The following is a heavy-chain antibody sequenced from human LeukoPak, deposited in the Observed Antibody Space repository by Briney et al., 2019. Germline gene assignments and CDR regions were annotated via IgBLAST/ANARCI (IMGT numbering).Heavy chain of an antibody. D-gene: IGHD2-15*01. CDR1: GYTFTSYD. CDR2: MNPNSGNT. J-gene: IGHJ3*02. Sequence: ASVKVSCKASGYTFTSYDINWVRQAPGQGLEWMGWMNPNSGNTGYAQKFQGRVTMTRNTSISTAYMELSSLRSEDTAVYYRARVTLWYDAFDIWGQGTMVTVSS. CDR3: ARVTLWYDAFDI. V-gene: IGHV1-8*01.